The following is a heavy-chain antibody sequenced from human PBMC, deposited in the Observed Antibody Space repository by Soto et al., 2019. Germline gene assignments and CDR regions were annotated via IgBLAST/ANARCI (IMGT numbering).Heavy chain of an antibody. D-gene: IGHD3-22*01. Sequence: GASVKVSCKASGYTFTNRGSSWGRHAPGQGLEWVGWVSAYNGDTKYAQNLQDRVSMTTVTSTTTAYMELRSLRSDDTAVYYCARAPSNSRGYYQFSAFWGQGTLVTV. V-gene: IGHV1-18*01. CDR3: ARAPSNSRGYYQFSAF. CDR1: GYTFTNRG. CDR2: VSAYNGDT. J-gene: IGHJ4*02.